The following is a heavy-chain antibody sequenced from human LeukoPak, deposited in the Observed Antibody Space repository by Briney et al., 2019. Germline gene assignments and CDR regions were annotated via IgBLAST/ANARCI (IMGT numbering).Heavy chain of an antibody. J-gene: IGHJ4*02. CDR1: GFTFSSYA. Sequence: PGGSLRLSCAASGFTFSSYAMSWVRQAPGKGLEWVSGINYSGGSTYYADSVKGRFTISRDNSKNTLYLQMNSLRAEDTAVYYCAKDSLGATDYFDYWGQGTLVTVSS. CDR3: AKDSLGATDYFDY. V-gene: IGHV3-23*01. D-gene: IGHD1-26*01. CDR2: INYSGGST.